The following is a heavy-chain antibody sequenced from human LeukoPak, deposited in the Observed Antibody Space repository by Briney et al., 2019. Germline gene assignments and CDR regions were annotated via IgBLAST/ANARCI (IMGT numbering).Heavy chain of an antibody. Sequence: GGSLRLSCAASGFTFSSYAMTWVRQAPGKGLEWVSVISGNDGSAYYADSVQGRFTISRDNSKNTLYPQMNSLRAEDTAVYYCAACGVWGSYRYREVGYYFDYWGQGTLVTVSS. V-gene: IGHV3-23*01. CDR2: ISGNDGSA. CDR3: AACGVWGSYRYREVGYYFDY. J-gene: IGHJ4*02. CDR1: GFTFSSYA. D-gene: IGHD3-16*02.